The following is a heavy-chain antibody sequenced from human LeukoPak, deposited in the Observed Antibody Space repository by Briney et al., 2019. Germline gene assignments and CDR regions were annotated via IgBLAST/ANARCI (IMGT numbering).Heavy chain of an antibody. D-gene: IGHD1-26*01. Sequence: ASVKVSCKASGYTFTSYGISWVRQAPGQWLELMGWISAYNGNTNYAQKLQGRVTMTRDTSTSTVYMELSSLRSEDTAVYYCARDLATAALIDPWGQGTLVTVSS. CDR2: ISAYNGNT. V-gene: IGHV1-18*01. CDR3: ARDLATAALIDP. CDR1: GYTFTSYG. J-gene: IGHJ5*02.